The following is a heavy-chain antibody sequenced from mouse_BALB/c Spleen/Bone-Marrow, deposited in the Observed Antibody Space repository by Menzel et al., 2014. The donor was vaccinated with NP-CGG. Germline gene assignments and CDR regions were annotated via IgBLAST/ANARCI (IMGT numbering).Heavy chain of an antibody. CDR2: IDPANGNT. CDR3: ARYYYGSSYFDY. CDR1: GFNIKDTY. Sequence: DVKLVESGAELVKPGASVKLSCTASGFNIKDTYMHWVKQRPEQGLEWIGRIDPANGNTKYDPKFQGKATITADTSSNTAYLQLSSLTSGDTAVYYCARYYYGSSYFDYWGQGTTLTVSS. D-gene: IGHD1-1*01. J-gene: IGHJ2*01. V-gene: IGHV14-3*02.